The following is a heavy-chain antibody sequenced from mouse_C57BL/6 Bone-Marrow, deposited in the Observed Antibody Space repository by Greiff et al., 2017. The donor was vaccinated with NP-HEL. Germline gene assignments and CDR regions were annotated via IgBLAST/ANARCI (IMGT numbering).Heavy chain of an antibody. CDR1: GYTFTDYE. J-gene: IGHJ1*03. CDR2: FDPETGGT. CDR3: SLSSSYWYFDV. V-gene: IGHV1-15*01. Sequence: QVQLQQSGAELVRPGASVTLSCKASGYTFTDYEMHWVKQTPVHGLEWIGAFDPETGGTAYNQKFKGQAILTADKSSSTAYMDLRSLTSEDSAVYYCSLSSSYWYFDVWGTGTTVTVSS. D-gene: IGHD1-1*01.